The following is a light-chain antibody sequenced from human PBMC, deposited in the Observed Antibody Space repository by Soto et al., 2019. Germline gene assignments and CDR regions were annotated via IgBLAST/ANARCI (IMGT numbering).Light chain of an antibody. CDR2: EVS. CDR3: TSYTTSSTHWV. J-gene: IGLJ3*02. CDR1: SSVVGGYNY. V-gene: IGLV2-14*01. Sequence: QSALTQPASVSGSPGQSITISCTGTSSVVGGYNYVSWYQQHPDKAPKLMIYEVSNRPSGVSNRFSGSKSGNTASLTISGLQAEDEADYYCTSYTTSSTHWVFGGGTKLTVL.